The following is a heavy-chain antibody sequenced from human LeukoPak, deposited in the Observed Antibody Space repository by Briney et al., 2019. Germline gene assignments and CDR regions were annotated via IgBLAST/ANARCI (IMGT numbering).Heavy chain of an antibody. V-gene: IGHV3-23*01. Sequence: GGSLRLSCAASGFTFSSYAMSWVRQAPGKGLEWVSAISGSGGSTYYADSVKGRFTISRDNSKNTLYLQMNSLRAEDTAVYYCAEDLSILDFNDAFDIWGQGTMVTVSS. D-gene: IGHD3-3*01. J-gene: IGHJ3*02. CDR3: AEDLSILDFNDAFDI. CDR1: GFTFSSYA. CDR2: ISGSGGST.